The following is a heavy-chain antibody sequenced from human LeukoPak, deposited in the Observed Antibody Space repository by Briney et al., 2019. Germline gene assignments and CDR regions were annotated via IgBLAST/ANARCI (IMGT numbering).Heavy chain of an antibody. CDR2: ISGSGGST. CDR1: GFTFSSYA. Sequence: GGSLRLSCAASGFTFSSYAMSWVRQAPGKGLEWVSAISGSGGSTYYADSVKGRFTISRDNSKNTLYLQMNSLRAEDTAVYYCAKLSLPYYDFWSLDYWGQGTLVTVSS. CDR3: AKLSLPYYDFWSLDY. D-gene: IGHD3-3*01. V-gene: IGHV3-23*01. J-gene: IGHJ4*02.